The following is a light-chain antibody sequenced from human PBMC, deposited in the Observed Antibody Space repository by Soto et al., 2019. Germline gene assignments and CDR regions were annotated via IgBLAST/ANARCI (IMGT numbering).Light chain of an antibody. CDR1: QSSSRW. V-gene: IGKV1-5*01. Sequence: DIQMTQSPSTLSASVGDRVTITCRASQSSSRWLAWYQQKPGKAPKLLIYDASNLESGVPSRFSGSGSGTEFTLTISSPQPDDFANYYCQQYNSYPYTFGQGTKLEI. J-gene: IGKJ2*01. CDR2: DAS. CDR3: QQYNSYPYT.